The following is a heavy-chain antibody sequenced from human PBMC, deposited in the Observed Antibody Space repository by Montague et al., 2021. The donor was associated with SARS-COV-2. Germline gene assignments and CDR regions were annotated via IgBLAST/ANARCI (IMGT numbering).Heavy chain of an antibody. CDR3: ARVAGGYYHDSSAYFDY. CDR1: GGSFSGYY. D-gene: IGHD3-22*01. CDR2: INQSGST. Sequence: ETLSLTCAVYGGSFSGYYWSWIRQPPGKGLEWIGEINQSGSTNYDPSLKSRVTLSVDTSKKQFSLKLSSLTAADTAVYYCARVAGGYYHDSSAYFDYWGHRSLVTVSS. V-gene: IGHV4-34*01. J-gene: IGHJ5*01.